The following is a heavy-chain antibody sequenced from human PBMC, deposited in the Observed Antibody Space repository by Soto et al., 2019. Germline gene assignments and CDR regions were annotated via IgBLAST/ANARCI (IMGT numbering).Heavy chain of an antibody. J-gene: IGHJ5*02. V-gene: IGHV4-59*08. CDR1: GGSISSYY. D-gene: IGHD3-3*01. CDR2: IYYSGST. Sequence: SETLSLTCTVSGGSISSYYGSWIRQPPGKGLEWIGYIYYSGSTNYNPSLKSRVTISVGTSKNQFSLKLSSVTAADTAVYYCARHSLYYDFWSGYSNWFDPWGQGTLVTVSS. CDR3: ARHSLYYDFWSGYSNWFDP.